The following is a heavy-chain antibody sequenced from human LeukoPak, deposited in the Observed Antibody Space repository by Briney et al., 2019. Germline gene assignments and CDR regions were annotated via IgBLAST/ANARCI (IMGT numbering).Heavy chain of an antibody. CDR2: IYSGGST. Sequence: GGSLRLSCAASGITVSSNYMSWVRQAPGKGLEWVSVIYSGGSTYYSDSVKGRFTISRDNSKNTLYLQMNSLRAEDTAVYSCAKGGGGSSSSRRYFDYWGQGTLVTVSS. CDR3: AKGGGGSSSSRRYFDY. D-gene: IGHD6-6*01. J-gene: IGHJ4*02. V-gene: IGHV3-66*01. CDR1: GITVSSNY.